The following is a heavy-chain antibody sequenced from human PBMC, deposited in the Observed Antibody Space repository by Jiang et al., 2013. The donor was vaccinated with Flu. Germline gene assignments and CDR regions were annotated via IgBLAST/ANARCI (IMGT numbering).Heavy chain of an antibody. J-gene: IGHJ4*02. CDR3: ARGQRGAGIAVAGTDY. D-gene: IGHD6-19*01. Sequence: KSRVTISVDTSKNQFSLKLSSVTAADTAVYYCARGQRGAGIAVAGTDYWGQGTLVTVSS. V-gene: IGHV4-34*01.